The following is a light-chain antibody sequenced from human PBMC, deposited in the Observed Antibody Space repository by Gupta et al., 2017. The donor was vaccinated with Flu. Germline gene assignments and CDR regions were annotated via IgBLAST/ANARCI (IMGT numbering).Light chain of an antibody. J-gene: IGLJ3*02. V-gene: IGLV3-21*02. CDR1: DVGTKR. Sequence: SYVLPQPPAVSVAPGQTARVSCGGNDVGTKRVHWYQQRPGQAPVLVVYDNYDRPSGIPERFSGAKSGNTATLTIRRVDAGDEADYYCQVWDNSSDHWVFGGGSKLTVL. CDR3: QVWDNSSDHWV. CDR2: DNY.